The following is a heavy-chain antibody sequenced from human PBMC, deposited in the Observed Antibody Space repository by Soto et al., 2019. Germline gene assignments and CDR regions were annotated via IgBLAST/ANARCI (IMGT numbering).Heavy chain of an antibody. CDR2: IIPILGIA. V-gene: IGHV1-69*02. CDR1: GGTFSSYT. D-gene: IGHD1-1*01. Sequence: QVQLVQSGAEVKKPGSSVKVSCKASGGTFSSYTISWVRQAPGQGLEWMGRIIPILGIANYAQKFQGRVTITADKSTSTAYMELSSLRSEDTAVYYCARSERPNDAFDIWCQGPMVTVSS. CDR3: ARSERPNDAFDI. J-gene: IGHJ3*02.